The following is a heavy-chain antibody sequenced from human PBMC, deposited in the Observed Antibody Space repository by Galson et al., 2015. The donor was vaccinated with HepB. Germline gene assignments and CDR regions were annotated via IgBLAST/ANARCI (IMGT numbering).Heavy chain of an antibody. CDR3: ARDLAGKDAFDI. Sequence: TLSLTCTVSGGSINSDEYYWSWIRQPPGKGLEWIGYINYRGNIYYNSSLKSRVTLSVDTSNNQFSLQLSSVTAADTAVYYCARDLAGKDAFDIWGQGTMLTVSS. J-gene: IGHJ3*02. CDR1: GGSINSDEYY. CDR2: INYRGNI. V-gene: IGHV4-30-4*01.